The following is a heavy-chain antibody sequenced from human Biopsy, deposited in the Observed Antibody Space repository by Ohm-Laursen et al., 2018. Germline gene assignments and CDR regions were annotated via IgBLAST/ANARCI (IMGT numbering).Heavy chain of an antibody. CDR1: GYTLSESS. CDR3: ATGIRSGWYYFDY. V-gene: IGHV1-24*01. Sequence: SVKVSCKVSGYTLSESSMHWVRQTPGKGLEWMGGFAPEDGKTFCAQNFQGRVTMTEDTSTHTAYMELSGLRSEDTALYYCATGIRSGWYYFDYWGQGTLVTVSS. J-gene: IGHJ4*02. CDR2: FAPEDGKT. D-gene: IGHD6-19*01.